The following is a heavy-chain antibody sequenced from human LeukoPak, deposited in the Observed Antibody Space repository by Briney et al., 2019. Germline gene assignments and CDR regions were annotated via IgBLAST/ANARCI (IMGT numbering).Heavy chain of an antibody. CDR1: GGTFSSYA. D-gene: IGHD2-2*01. CDR3: ATRYCSSTSCRNNWFDP. J-gene: IGHJ5*02. Sequence: SVKVSCKASGGTFSSYAISWVRQAPGQGLEWMGVIIPIFGTANYAQKFQGRVTITADESTSTAYMELSSLRSEDTAVYYCATRYCSSTSCRNNWFDPWGQGTLVTVSS. CDR2: IIPIFGTA. V-gene: IGHV1-69*01.